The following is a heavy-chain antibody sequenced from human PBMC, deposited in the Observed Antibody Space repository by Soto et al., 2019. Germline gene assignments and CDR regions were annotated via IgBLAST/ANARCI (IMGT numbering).Heavy chain of an antibody. Sequence: QEQLVESGGGVVQPGRSLRLSCVASEFTFDSYSMNWVRQAPGRGLAWVAITSYDGHNNHYADSVKGRFTISRDNSKNTLYLQMTTLRPEDPAVYYCAGDRGGWRRWLQHAAFDIWGQGTTVTVSS. CDR1: EFTFDSYS. CDR2: TSYDGHNN. D-gene: IGHD5-18*01. CDR3: AGDRGGWRRWLQHAAFDI. V-gene: IGHV3-30-3*01. J-gene: IGHJ3*02.